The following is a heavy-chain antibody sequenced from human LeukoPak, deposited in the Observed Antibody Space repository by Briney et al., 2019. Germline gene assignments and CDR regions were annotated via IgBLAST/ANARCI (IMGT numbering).Heavy chain of an antibody. V-gene: IGHV3-11*03. CDR3: VRYCSGDSCYSGDS. Sequence: GGSLRLSCAASGFTFSDHSMSWIRQAPGKGLTWVSYISSSSTYTKYADSVKGRFTISRDNAKNSLYLQMNSLRAEDTAVYYCVRYCSGDSCYSGDSWGQGTLVTVSS. CDR2: ISSSSTYT. J-gene: IGHJ4*02. CDR1: GFTFSDHS. D-gene: IGHD2-15*01.